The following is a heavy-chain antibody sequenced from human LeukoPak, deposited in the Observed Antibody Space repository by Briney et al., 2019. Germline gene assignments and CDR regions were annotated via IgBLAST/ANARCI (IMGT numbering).Heavy chain of an antibody. CDR1: GYSFTSYW. CDR2: IYPGDSDT. D-gene: IGHD2-2*01. V-gene: IGHV5-51*01. CDR3: AMVDCSTSCYSDYYYYMDV. J-gene: IGHJ6*03. Sequence: ESLKISCKGSGYSFTSYWIGWVRQMPGKGLEWMGIIYPGDSDTRYSPSFQGQVTISADKSISTAYLQWSSLKASDTAMYYCAMVDCSTSCYSDYYYYMDVWGKGTTVTVSS.